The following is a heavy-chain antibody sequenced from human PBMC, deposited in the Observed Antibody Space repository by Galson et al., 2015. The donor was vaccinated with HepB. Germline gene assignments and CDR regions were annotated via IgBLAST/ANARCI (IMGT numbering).Heavy chain of an antibody. D-gene: IGHD2-2*01. CDR1: GFTFSSYW. CDR3: AREDCSFTSCTNYDAFDI. V-gene: IGHV3-74*01. J-gene: IGHJ3*02. CDR2: IKGDGSST. Sequence: SLRLSCAASGFTFSSYWMHWVRQAPGKGLVWVSRIKGDGSSTSYADSVKGRFTISRDNTKNTLHLHMNSLRAEDTAVYYCAREDCSFTSCTNYDAFDIWGQGTVVTVSS.